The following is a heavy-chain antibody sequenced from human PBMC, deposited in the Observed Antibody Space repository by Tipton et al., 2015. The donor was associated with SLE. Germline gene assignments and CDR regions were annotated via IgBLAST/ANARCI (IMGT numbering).Heavy chain of an antibody. CDR1: GFTFSSYA. Sequence: SLRLSCAASGFTFSSYAMHWVRQAPGKGLEWVAVISYDGSNKYYADSVKGRFTISRDNSKNTLYLQMNSLRAEDTAVYYCARDLGGLYGMDVWGQGTTVTVSS. CDR3: ARDLGGLYGMDV. V-gene: IGHV3-30*04. CDR2: ISYDGSNK. J-gene: IGHJ6*02. D-gene: IGHD3-16*01.